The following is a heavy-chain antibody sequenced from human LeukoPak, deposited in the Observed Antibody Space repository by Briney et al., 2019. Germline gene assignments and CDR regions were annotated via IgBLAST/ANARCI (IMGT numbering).Heavy chain of an antibody. Sequence: GGSLRLSCEASGFTFSTYWMSWVRQAPGKGLEWVANIKQDGSEKYYVDSVKGRFTISRDNAKNSLYLQMNSLRAEDTAMYYCARDSAGNDYWGQGTLVPVSS. CDR3: ARDSAGNDY. CDR2: IKQDGSEK. V-gene: IGHV3-7*01. CDR1: GFTFSTYW. J-gene: IGHJ4*02. D-gene: IGHD6-13*01.